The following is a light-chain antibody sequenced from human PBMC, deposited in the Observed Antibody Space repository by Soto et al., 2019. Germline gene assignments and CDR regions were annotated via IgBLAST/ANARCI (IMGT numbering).Light chain of an antibody. CDR2: EVS. Sequence: QSALTQPPSASGSPGQSVTISCTGTSSDVGYYNYVSWYQQHPGKAPKLMIYEVSERPSGVPDRFSGSKSGNTASLTVSGLQAEDEADSYCSSYGGSNNLVFGGGTKLTVL. V-gene: IGLV2-8*01. CDR1: SSDVGYYNY. J-gene: IGLJ2*01. CDR3: SSYGGSNNLV.